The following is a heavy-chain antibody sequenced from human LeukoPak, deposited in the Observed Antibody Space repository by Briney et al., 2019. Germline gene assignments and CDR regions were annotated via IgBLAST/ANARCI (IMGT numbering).Heavy chain of an antibody. Sequence: GGSLRLSCAASGFTFSSYGMHWVRQAPGKGLEWVAVILSDGSKEFYTDSVKGRFTISRDNSKNTLYLQMNSLRAEDTAVYYCAKDGHSSTSSHPDDWGQGTLVTVSS. CDR1: GFTFSSYG. D-gene: IGHD2-2*01. J-gene: IGHJ4*02. CDR3: AKDGHSSTSSHPDD. V-gene: IGHV3-33*06. CDR2: ILSDGSKE.